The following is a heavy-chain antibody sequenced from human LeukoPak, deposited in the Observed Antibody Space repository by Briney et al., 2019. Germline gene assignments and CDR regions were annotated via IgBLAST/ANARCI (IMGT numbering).Heavy chain of an antibody. J-gene: IGHJ4*02. CDR3: AGDRYSSGYYEY. D-gene: IGHD6-19*01. Sequence: PGGSLRLSCAASGFSVSSNYMSWVRQAPGKGLEWVSVIWSGGITSYADSVKGRFTISRDKSENTLYLQMNSLRADDTAVYYCAGDRYSSGYYEYRGQGTLVTVSS. V-gene: IGHV3-53*01. CDR1: GFSVSSNY. CDR2: IWSGGIT.